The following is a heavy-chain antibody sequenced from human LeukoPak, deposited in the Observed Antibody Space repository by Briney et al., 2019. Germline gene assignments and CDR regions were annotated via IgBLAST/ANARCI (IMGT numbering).Heavy chain of an antibody. CDR2: IHYSGST. CDR1: GGSISSSSYY. V-gene: IGHV4-39*01. J-gene: IGHJ4*02. CDR3: ARRGLRYFDQYYFDY. Sequence: PSETLSLTCTVSGGSISSSSYYWGWIRQPPGKGLEWIGSIHYSGSTYYNPSLKSRVTISVDTSKNQFSLKLSSVTAADTAVYYCARRGLRYFDQYYFDYWGQGTLVTVSS. D-gene: IGHD3-9*01.